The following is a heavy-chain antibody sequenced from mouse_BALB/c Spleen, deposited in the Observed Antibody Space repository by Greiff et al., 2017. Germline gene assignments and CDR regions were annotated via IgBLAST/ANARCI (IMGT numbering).Heavy chain of an antibody. D-gene: IGHD2-4*01. Sequence: QVQLQQSGPGLVAPSQSLSITCTVSGFSLTSYGVHWVRQPPGKGLEWLGVIRDGGSTNYNSALMSGQSISKDNSKSQVFLKMNSLQTVDTAMYYWARSPNDYDESYAMDYWGQGTSVTVSS. CDR3: ARSPNDYDESYAMDY. CDR2: IRDGGST. CDR1: GFSLTSYG. J-gene: IGHJ4*01. V-gene: IGHV2-9*02.